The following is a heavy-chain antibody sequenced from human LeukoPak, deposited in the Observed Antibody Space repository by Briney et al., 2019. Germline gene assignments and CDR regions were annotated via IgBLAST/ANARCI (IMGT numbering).Heavy chain of an antibody. CDR3: ARQAVDNWFGP. V-gene: IGHV6-1*01. CDR2: TYYRSKWYN. D-gene: IGHD2-21*01. J-gene: IGHJ5*02. CDR1: RDCVFSNSAS. Sequence: SQTLSLTCAISRDCVFSNSASSNSIRQSPSRCLECLGRTYYRSKWYNDYAVSVKSRITINPDTSKNQFSLQLNSVTPEDTAVYYCARQAVDNWFGPWGQGALVTVSS.